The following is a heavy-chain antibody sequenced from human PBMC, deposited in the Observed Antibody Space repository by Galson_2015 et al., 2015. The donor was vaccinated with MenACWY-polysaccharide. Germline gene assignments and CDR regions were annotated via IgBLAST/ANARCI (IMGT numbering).Heavy chain of an antibody. CDR1: GFTFGSYA. Sequence: SLRLSCAASGFTFGSYAMSWVRQAPGKGLEWLSSISGNGRKTYFADSVEGRFTISRDDSKNTLYLQMNSLRAEDTAVYYCAKDHGSGWSLDYWGQGTLVTVSS. CDR2: ISGNGRKT. V-gene: IGHV3-23*01. D-gene: IGHD6-19*01. J-gene: IGHJ4*02. CDR3: AKDHGSGWSLDY.